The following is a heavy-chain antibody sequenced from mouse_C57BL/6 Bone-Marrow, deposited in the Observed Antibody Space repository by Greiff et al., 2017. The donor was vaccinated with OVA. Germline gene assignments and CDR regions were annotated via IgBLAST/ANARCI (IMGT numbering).Heavy chain of an antibody. V-gene: IGHV2-2*01. CDR3: ARGGITTKKKSWFAY. CDR1: GFSLTSYG. CDR2: IWSGGST. Sequence: QVQLKESGPGLVQPSQSLSITCTVSGFSLTSYGVHWVRQSPGKGLVWLGVIWSGGSTDYNAAFISRLSISKDNSKSQVFFKMNSLQADDTAIYYCARGGITTKKKSWFAYWGQGTLVTVSA. J-gene: IGHJ3*01. D-gene: IGHD2-4*01.